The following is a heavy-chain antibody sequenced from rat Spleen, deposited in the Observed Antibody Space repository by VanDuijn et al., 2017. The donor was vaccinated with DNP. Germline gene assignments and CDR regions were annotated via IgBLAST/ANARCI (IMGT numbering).Heavy chain of an antibody. CDR1: GFTFSNYG. CDR2: ISNSGGST. V-gene: IGHV5S13*01. J-gene: IGHJ3*01. D-gene: IGHD1-12*03. Sequence: EVQLVESGGGLVQPGRSLKLSCAASGFTFSNYGMAWVRQAPTKGLEWVAFISNSGGSTYYRDSVKGRFTVSRDDAKSTLYLQMDSLRSEDTATYYCATSGYGFDGYPFAYWGQGTLVTVSS. CDR3: ATSGYGFDGYPFAY.